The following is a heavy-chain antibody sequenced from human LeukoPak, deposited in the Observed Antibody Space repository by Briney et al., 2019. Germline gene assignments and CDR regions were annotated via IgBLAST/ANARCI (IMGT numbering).Heavy chain of an antibody. Sequence: SQTLSLTCTVSGGSISSGDYYWNWIRQPPGKGLEWIGYIYYSGSTYYNPSLKSRVTISVDTSKNQFSLKLSSVTAADTAVYYCARWGIAVAFDYWGQGTLVTVSS. V-gene: IGHV4-30-4*08. CDR3: ARWGIAVAFDY. J-gene: IGHJ4*02. CDR2: IYYSGST. CDR1: GGSISSGDYY. D-gene: IGHD6-19*01.